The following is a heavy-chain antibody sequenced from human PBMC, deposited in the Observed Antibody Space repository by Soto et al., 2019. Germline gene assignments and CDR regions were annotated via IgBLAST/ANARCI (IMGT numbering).Heavy chain of an antibody. CDR2: INGGGSTT. V-gene: IGHV3-74*01. Sequence: EVQLVESGGALVQPGGSLRLSCAASGFTFSAYWMYWVRQPPGKGLLWVSRINGGGSTTSYADSVKGRFTVSRDNAKNTLYLQMNSLRAEDTAVYYCARVVAHYNGSYRTIDYWGQGTLVTVSS. CDR3: ARVVAHYNGSYRTIDY. J-gene: IGHJ4*02. CDR1: GFTFSAYW. D-gene: IGHD1-26*01.